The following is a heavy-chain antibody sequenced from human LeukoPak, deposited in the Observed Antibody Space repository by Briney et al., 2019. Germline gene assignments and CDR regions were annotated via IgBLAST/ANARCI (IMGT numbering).Heavy chain of an antibody. V-gene: IGHV3-23*01. J-gene: IGHJ4*02. Sequence: PGGSLRLSCAASGFTFSSYWMSWVRQAPGKGLEWVSAISGSGGSTYYADSVKGRFTISRDNSKNTLYLQMNSLRAEDTAVYYCAKDWEYYYDSSGSVWGQGTLVTVSS. CDR1: GFTFSSYW. CDR3: AKDWEYYYDSSGSV. D-gene: IGHD3-22*01. CDR2: ISGSGGST.